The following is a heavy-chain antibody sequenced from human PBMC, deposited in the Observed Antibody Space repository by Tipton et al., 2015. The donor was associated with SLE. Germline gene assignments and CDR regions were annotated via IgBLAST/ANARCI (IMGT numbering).Heavy chain of an antibody. CDR1: GFTFSSYD. J-gene: IGHJ5*02. V-gene: IGHV3-23*01. CDR3: ARDSGAVRANFDP. Sequence: SLRLSCAASGFTFSSYDMSWVRQAPGKGLEWVSSISGSGGSTYYADSVKGRFIISRDNSKKTLYMQMNSLRAEDTAVYYCARDSGAVRANFDPWGQGTLVTVSS. CDR2: ISGSGGST.